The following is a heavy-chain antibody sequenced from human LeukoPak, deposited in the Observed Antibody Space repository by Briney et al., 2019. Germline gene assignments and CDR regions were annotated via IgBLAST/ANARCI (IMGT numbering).Heavy chain of an antibody. V-gene: IGHV4-34*01. CDR3: ARDVDATSGWFDP. Sequence: SETLSLTCAVYGGSFSGYYWSWIRQPPGKGLEWIGGINHSRTTNYNPSLKSRVTISVDTSKNQFSLKLSSVTAADTTVYYCARDVDATSGWFDPWGQGTLVTVSS. CDR2: INHSRTT. CDR1: GGSFSGYY. J-gene: IGHJ5*02. D-gene: IGHD2-15*01.